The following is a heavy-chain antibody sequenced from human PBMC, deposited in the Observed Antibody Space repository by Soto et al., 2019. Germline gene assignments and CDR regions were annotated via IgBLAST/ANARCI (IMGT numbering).Heavy chain of an antibody. D-gene: IGHD2-2*01. V-gene: IGHV1-8*01. CDR2: MNPNSGNT. J-gene: IGHJ4*02. Sequence: ASVKVSCKASGYTFTSYDINWVRQATGQGLEWMGWMNPNSGNTGYAQKFQGRVTMTRNTSISTAYMELSSLRSEDTAVYYCARVEVVVPAAHAPFDYWGQGTLVTVSS. CDR1: GYTFTSYD. CDR3: ARVEVVVPAAHAPFDY.